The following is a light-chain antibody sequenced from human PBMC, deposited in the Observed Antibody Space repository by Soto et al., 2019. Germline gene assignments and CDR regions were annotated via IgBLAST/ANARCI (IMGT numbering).Light chain of an antibody. CDR2: DAS. CDR3: QQYDNLPLT. Sequence: DIQMTQSPSSLSASVGDRVTITCQASQDISNYLNWYQQKPGKAPKLLIYDASNLETGVPSRFSWSGSGTDFSFTISNLQPEDIAAYYCQQYDNLPLTFGGGTKVEIK. V-gene: IGKV1-33*01. CDR1: QDISNY. J-gene: IGKJ4*01.